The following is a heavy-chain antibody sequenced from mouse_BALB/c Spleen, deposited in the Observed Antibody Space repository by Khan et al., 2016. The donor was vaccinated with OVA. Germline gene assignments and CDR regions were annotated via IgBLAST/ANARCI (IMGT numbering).Heavy chain of an antibody. CDR3: TRDRIDY. Sequence: QVQLQQSGAELAKPGASVKMSCKASGYTFTTYWMHWVKQRPGQGLEWIGYINPTSGYTDYTEKFKDRATLSADKSSSTAYMQLSSLTSEDSAVYYCTRDRIDYWGQGTTRTVSS. CDR1: GYTFTTYW. CDR2: INPTSGYT. J-gene: IGHJ2*01. V-gene: IGHV1-7*01.